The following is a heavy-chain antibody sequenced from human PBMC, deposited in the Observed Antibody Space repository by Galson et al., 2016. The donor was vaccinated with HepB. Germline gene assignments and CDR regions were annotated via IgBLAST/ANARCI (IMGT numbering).Heavy chain of an antibody. D-gene: IGHD4-11*01. J-gene: IGHJ6*01. CDR1: GYIFSNYW. Sequence: QSGAEVKQSGESLRISCKGSGYIFSNYWIGWVRQMPGKGLEWMGIIYPGDSETRYSPSFQGQVSISADKSISTAYRQWSSLKASDTAMYYCARHLYTNDGHVYQDAMDAWGQGTTVSVSS. CDR3: ARHLYTNDGHVYQDAMDA. V-gene: IGHV5-51*01. CDR2: IYPGDSET.